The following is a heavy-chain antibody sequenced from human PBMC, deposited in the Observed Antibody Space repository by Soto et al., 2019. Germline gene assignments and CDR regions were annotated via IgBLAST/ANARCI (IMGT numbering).Heavy chain of an antibody. J-gene: IGHJ6*03. D-gene: IGHD3-10*01. CDR3: ARAGSNYTASGSYLNYYMDV. V-gene: IGHV3-7*01. CDR1: VFTFRSYW. CDR2: IKQDGSEK. Sequence: EVQVVESGGGLVQPSGSLRLSCGAAVFTFRSYWMAWVRHAPGKWLEWGANIKQDGSEKYNVDSVKCRFAIPRDNAKKSLCLQMNSLRAEDTDVYYSARAGSNYTASGSYLNYYMDVWAKGNTVTVSS.